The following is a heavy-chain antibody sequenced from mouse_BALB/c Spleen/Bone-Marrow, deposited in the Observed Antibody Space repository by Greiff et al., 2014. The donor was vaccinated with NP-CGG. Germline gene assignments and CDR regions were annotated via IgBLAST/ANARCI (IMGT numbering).Heavy chain of an antibody. CDR2: IYPGDGDT. Sequence: QVQLQQSGPELVKPGASVKISCEASGYAFSSSWMNWVKQRPGQGLEWIGRIYPGDGDTKYNGKFKGKATLTADKSSSTAYMQLSSLTSVDSAVYFCARSDGYRDMDYWGQGTSVTVSS. CDR3: ARSDGYRDMDY. D-gene: IGHD2-3*01. J-gene: IGHJ4*01. CDR1: GYAFSSSW. V-gene: IGHV1-82*01.